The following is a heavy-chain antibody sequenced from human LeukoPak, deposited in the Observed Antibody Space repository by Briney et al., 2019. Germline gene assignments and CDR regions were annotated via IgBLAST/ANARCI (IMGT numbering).Heavy chain of an antibody. V-gene: IGHV4-59*01. Sequence: SDTLSLTCTVSGGSISSYYWSWIRQPPGKGLEWIGYIYNSGSTNYNPSLKSRVTISVDTSKNQFSLKLSSVTAADTAVYYCARDLRSYGFDYWGQGTLVTVSS. J-gene: IGHJ4*02. CDR1: GGSISSYY. CDR3: ARDLRSYGFDY. CDR2: IYNSGST. D-gene: IGHD5-18*01.